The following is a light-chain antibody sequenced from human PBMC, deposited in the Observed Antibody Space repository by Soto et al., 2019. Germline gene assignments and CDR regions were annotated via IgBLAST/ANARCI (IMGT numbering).Light chain of an antibody. V-gene: IGKV2-30*01. CDR2: KVS. Sequence: DVVLTQSPLSLPVTLGQPASISCRSSQGLVYGNGYTFLSWFFQRPGQSPRRLIYKVSNRDSVVPHRFSRSGSGTDVTLHISRVEADDVEVYYRLQYTHWPHTFGQGTKREIK. CDR3: LQYTHWPHT. J-gene: IGKJ2*01. CDR1: QGLVYGNGYTF.